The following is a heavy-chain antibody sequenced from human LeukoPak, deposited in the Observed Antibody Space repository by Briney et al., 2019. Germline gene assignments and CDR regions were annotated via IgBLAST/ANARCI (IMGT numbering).Heavy chain of an antibody. Sequence: GGSLRLSCAASGFTFSSYAMSWVRQAPGKGLEWVSAISGSGGSAYYADSVKGRFTISRDNSKNTLYLQMNSRRAEDTAVYYCAKLAGWFVVVPARIFDYWGQGTLVTVSS. V-gene: IGHV3-23*01. CDR3: AKLAGWFVVVPARIFDY. CDR1: GFTFSSYA. CDR2: ISGSGGSA. J-gene: IGHJ4*02. D-gene: IGHD2-2*01.